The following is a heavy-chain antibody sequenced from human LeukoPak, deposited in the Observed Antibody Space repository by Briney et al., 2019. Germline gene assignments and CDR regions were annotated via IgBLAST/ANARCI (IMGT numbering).Heavy chain of an antibody. J-gene: IGHJ3*02. D-gene: IGHD1-1*01. CDR3: ARDGWNYAFDI. V-gene: IGHV4-59*01. CDR1: GGSISSYY. CDR2: IYYSGST. Sequence: SETLSLTCTVSGGSISSYYWSWIRQPPGKGLEWIGYIYYSGSTNYNPSLKSRVTISVDTSKNQFSLKLSSVTAADTAVYYCARDGWNYAFDIWGQGTMVTVSS.